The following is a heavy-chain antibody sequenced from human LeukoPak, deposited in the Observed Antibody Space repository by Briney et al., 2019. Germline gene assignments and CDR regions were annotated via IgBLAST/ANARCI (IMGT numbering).Heavy chain of an antibody. CDR2: IYYSGST. V-gene: IGHV4-30-4*08. D-gene: IGHD3-9*01. CDR1: GGSISSGDYY. CDR3: ALRYYDILTGYSEFDC. Sequence: SETLSLTCTVSGGSISSGDYYWSWIRQPPGKGLEWIGYIYYSGSTYYNPSLKSRVTISVDTSKNQFSLKLSSVTAAGTAVYYCALRYYDILTGYSEFDCWGQGTLVTVSS. J-gene: IGHJ4*02.